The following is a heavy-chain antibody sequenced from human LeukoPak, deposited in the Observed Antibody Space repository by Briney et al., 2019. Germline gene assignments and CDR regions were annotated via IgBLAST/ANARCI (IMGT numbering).Heavy chain of an antibody. V-gene: IGHV3-23*01. Sequence: PGGPLRLSCAASGFTFRNYAMNWVRQAPGKGLERVSTITSGGNSTYYADSMKGRFTISRDNSENTLYLQMNSLRGDDTAVYYCAKEFALSSGSVPYIWFDPWGQGTLVTVSS. J-gene: IGHJ5*02. D-gene: IGHD3-22*01. CDR2: ITSGGNST. CDR1: GFTFRNYA. CDR3: AKEFALSSGSVPYIWFDP.